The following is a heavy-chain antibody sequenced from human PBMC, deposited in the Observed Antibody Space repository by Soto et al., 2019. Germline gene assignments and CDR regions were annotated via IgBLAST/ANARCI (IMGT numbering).Heavy chain of an antibody. CDR1: GGTFSSYA. Sequence: SVKVSCKASGGTFSSYAISWVRQAPGQGLEWMGGTIPIFGTANYAQKFQGRVTITADESTSTAYMELSSLRSEDTAVYYCARDPISSSTRRYYYGMDVWGQGTTVTVSS. J-gene: IGHJ6*02. V-gene: IGHV1-69*13. CDR2: TIPIFGTA. CDR3: ARDPISSSTRRYYYGMDV. D-gene: IGHD2-2*01.